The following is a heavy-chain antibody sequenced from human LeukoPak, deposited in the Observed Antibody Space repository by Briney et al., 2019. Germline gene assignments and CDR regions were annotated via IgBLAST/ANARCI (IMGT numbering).Heavy chain of an antibody. CDR1: GVTFSSYW. D-gene: IGHD1/OR15-1a*01. CDR2: INRDGSST. V-gene: IGHV3-74*01. J-gene: IGHJ4*02. Sequence: GGSLRLSCAASGVTFSSYWMHWVRQAPGKGLGWVSRINRDGSSTTYADSVKGRVTISRDNTKNTVYLQMNTLRAEDTAVYYCARGRLWNIDYWGQGTLVTVSS. CDR3: ARGRLWNIDY.